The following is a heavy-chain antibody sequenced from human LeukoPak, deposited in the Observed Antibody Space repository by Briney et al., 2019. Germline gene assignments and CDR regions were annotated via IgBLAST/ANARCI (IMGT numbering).Heavy chain of an antibody. V-gene: IGHV3-9*01. J-gene: IGHJ4*02. D-gene: IGHD3-10*01. CDR1: GFTFDDYA. Sequence: GGSLRLSCAASGFTFDDYAMHRVRQAPGKGLEWVSGISWNSGSIGYADSVKGRFTISRDNAKNSLYLQMNSLRAEDTALYYCAKDLEGSGSYSFDYWGQGTLVTVSS. CDR2: ISWNSGSI. CDR3: AKDLEGSGSYSFDY.